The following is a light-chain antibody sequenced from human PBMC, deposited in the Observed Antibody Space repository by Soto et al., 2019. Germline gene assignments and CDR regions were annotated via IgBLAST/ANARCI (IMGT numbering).Light chain of an antibody. CDR2: DAS. CDR1: RSVSSL. J-gene: IGKJ1*01. Sequence: EIVLTQSPATLSLSPGERATLSCRASRSVSSLLVWYHQKPGQAPRILIADASNRATGIPGRFSGGGSGTDFSLTGSSLEPEDVTAYYCQQRGNCPRTFGQETKLQIK. CDR3: QQRGNCPRT. V-gene: IGKV3-11*01.